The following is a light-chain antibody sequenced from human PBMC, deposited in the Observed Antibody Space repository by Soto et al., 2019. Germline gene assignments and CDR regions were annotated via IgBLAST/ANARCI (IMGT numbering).Light chain of an antibody. CDR1: SSDAGSYNR. CDR2: EVS. CDR3: NSYTSSNTYV. J-gene: IGLJ1*01. V-gene: IGLV2-18*02. Sequence: QSALTQPPSVSGSPGQSVTISCTGTSSDAGSYNRVSWYQQPPVTAPKLMIYEVSNRPSGVPDRFSGSKSGNTASLTISGLQPEDEADYYFNSYTSSNTYVFGTGTKLTVL.